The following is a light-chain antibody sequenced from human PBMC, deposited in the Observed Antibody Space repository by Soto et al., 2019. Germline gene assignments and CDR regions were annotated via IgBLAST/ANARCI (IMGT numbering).Light chain of an antibody. J-gene: IGLJ2*01. CDR2: LNIDGSH. CDR1: SGHSSYA. Sequence: QLVLTQSPSDSASLGGSVKLTCTLSSGHSSYAIAWHQQQPEKGPRYLMNLNIDGSHSKGDGIPDRFSGSSSGAERYLTISSLQSEDEADYYCQTWVTGIVVFGGGTKLTVL. CDR3: QTWVTGIVV. V-gene: IGLV4-69*01.